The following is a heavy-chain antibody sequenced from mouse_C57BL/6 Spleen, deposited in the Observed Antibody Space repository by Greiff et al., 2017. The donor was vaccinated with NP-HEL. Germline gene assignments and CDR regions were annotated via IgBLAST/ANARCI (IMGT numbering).Heavy chain of an antibody. CDR2: IYPGDGDT. J-gene: IGHJ2*01. Sequence: QVQLQQSGPELVKPGASVKISCKASGYAFSSSWLNWVKQRPGKGLEWIGRIYPGDGDTNYNGKFKGKATLTADKSSSTAYMQLSSLTSEDSAVYFCARGRVAHFDYWGQGTTLTVSS. CDR1: GYAFSSSW. V-gene: IGHV1-82*01. D-gene: IGHD1-1*01. CDR3: ARGRVAHFDY.